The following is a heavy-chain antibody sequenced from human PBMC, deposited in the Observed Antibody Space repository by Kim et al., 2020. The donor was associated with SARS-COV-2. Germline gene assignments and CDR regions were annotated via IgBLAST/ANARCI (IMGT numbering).Heavy chain of an antibody. CDR3: ARVIAARVGY. Sequence: STYYADSGKGRFTISRDNSKNTLYLQMNSLRAEDTAVYYCARVIAARVGYWGQGTLVTVSS. CDR2: ST. D-gene: IGHD6-6*01. V-gene: IGHV3-66*01. J-gene: IGHJ4*02.